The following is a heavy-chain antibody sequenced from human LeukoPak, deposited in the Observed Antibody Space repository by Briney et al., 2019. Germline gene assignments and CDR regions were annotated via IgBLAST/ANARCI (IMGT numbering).Heavy chain of an antibody. CDR2: INSDGSST. CDR1: GFTFSTYW. J-gene: IGHJ4*02. CDR3: AKDPIVVVPAAKVY. D-gene: IGHD2-2*01. V-gene: IGHV3-74*01. Sequence: GGSLRLSCAASGFTFSTYWMHWVRQAPGKGLVWVSRINSDGSSTSYADSVKGRFTISRDNSKNTLYLQMNSLRAEDTAVYYCAKDPIVVVPAAKVYWGQGTLVTVSS.